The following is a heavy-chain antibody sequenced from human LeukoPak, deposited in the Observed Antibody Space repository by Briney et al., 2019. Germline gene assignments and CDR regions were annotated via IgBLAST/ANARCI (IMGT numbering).Heavy chain of an antibody. CDR3: ARSITMIVVVHSHDAFDI. V-gene: IGHV3-33*01. J-gene: IGHJ3*02. CDR1: GFTFSSYG. D-gene: IGHD3-22*01. CDR2: IWYDGSNK. Sequence: GRSLRLSCAASGFTFSSYGMHWVRQAPGKGLEWVAGIWYDGSNKYYADSVKGRFTISRDNSKNTLYLQMNSLRAEDTAVYYCARSITMIVVVHSHDAFDIWGQGTMVTVSS.